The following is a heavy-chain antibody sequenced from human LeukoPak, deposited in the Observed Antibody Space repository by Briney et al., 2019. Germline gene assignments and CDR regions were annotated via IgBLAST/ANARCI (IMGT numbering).Heavy chain of an antibody. CDR2: IYYSGST. J-gene: IGHJ5*02. Sequence: SETLSLTCTVSGGSISSSSYYWGWICQPPGKGLEWIGSIYYSGSTYYNPPLKSRVTISVDTSKNQFSLKLSSVTAADTAVYYCARHYYDFWSGYLDWFDPWGQGTLVTVSS. V-gene: IGHV4-39*01. D-gene: IGHD3-3*01. CDR1: GGSISSSSYY. CDR3: ARHYYDFWSGYLDWFDP.